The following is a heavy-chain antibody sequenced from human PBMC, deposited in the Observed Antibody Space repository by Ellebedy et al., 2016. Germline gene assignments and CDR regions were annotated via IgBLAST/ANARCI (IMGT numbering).Heavy chain of an antibody. CDR1: GFIFSSYG. Sequence: GGSLRLXXAASGFIFSSYGMNWVRQAPGKGLEWVSSISSSSTYIYYADSVKGRFTISRDNAKNSLYLQMNSLRAEDTAVYYCARAIRGDYGDYVVDYWGQGTLVTVSS. V-gene: IGHV3-21*01. CDR3: ARAIRGDYGDYVVDY. J-gene: IGHJ4*02. CDR2: ISSSSTYI. D-gene: IGHD4-17*01.